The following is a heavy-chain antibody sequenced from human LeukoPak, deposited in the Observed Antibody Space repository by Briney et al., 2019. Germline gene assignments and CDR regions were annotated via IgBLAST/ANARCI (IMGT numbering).Heavy chain of an antibody. J-gene: IGHJ5*02. V-gene: IGHV4-59*01. CDR3: AREGELSRFDP. CDR1: GGSISSYY. D-gene: IGHD3-16*02. Sequence: AETLSLTCTVSGGSISSYYWSWIRQPPGKGLEWIGYIYYSGSTNYYPSLKSRVTISVDTSKNQFSLKLSSVTAADTAVYYCAREGELSRFDPWGQGTLVTVSS. CDR2: IYYSGST.